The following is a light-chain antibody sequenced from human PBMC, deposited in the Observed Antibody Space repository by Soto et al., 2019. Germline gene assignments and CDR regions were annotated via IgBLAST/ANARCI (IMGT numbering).Light chain of an antibody. Sequence: DIAMTQSPLSLPVTPGEAASISCRSSESLLFTNGYNYLDWYVQKPGQSPQLLIYLGSHRAPGVPDRFSGSGSGTDFTLKISRVEAEDVGFYYCMQGVETPFTFGPGTKVDIK. CDR3: MQGVETPFT. CDR1: ESLLFTNGYNY. V-gene: IGKV2-28*01. CDR2: LGS. J-gene: IGKJ3*01.